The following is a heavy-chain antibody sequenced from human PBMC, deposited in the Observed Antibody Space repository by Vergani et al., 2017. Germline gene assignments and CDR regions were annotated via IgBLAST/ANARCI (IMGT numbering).Heavy chain of an antibody. CDR3: ARGPEYYDFWSGYYQY. CDR2: IDYSGST. Sequence: QVQLQESGPGLVKPSETLSLTCTVSGGSISSYYWSWIRQPPGKGLEWIGYIDYSGSTNYNPSLKSRVYISVDTSKNQFSLKLSSVTAADTAVYYCARGPEYYDFWSGYYQYWGQGTLVTVSS. CDR1: GGSISSYY. D-gene: IGHD3-3*01. V-gene: IGHV4-59*01. J-gene: IGHJ4*02.